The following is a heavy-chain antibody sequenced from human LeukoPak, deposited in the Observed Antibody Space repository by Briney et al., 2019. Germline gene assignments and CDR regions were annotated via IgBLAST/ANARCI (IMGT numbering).Heavy chain of an antibody. CDR3: AAVPNANAWYWDDAFDF. J-gene: IGHJ3*01. Sequence: SVKVSCKASGFTFTTSAVQWVRQARGQHLEWIGRIVVGSGDTDHAQKFQGRLTITRDITTSAAYMELISMTSDNTAVYYCAAVPNANAWYWDDAFDFWGQGTMVTVSS. CDR1: GFTFTTSA. V-gene: IGHV1-58*01. CDR2: IVVGSGDT. D-gene: IGHD2-8*02.